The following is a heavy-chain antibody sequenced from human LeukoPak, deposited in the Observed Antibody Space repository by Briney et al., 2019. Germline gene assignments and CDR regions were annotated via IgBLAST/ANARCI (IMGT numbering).Heavy chain of an antibody. CDR2: ISYDGSSK. CDR1: GFTFSSYA. CDR3: AKELGYSSSWYSGYFDY. J-gene: IGHJ4*02. V-gene: IGHV3-30*04. Sequence: PGGSLRLSCAASGFTFSSYAMHWVRQAPGKGLEWVAVISYDGSSKYYADSVKGRFTISRDNSKNTLYLQMNSLRAEDTAVYYCAKELGYSSSWYSGYFDYWGQGTLVTVSS. D-gene: IGHD6-13*01.